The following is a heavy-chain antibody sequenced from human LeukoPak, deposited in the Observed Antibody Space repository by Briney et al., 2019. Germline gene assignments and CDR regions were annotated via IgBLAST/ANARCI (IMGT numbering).Heavy chain of an antibody. J-gene: IGHJ4*02. CDR2: IYYSGST. D-gene: IGHD3-22*01. CDR1: GGSISSGGYS. V-gene: IGHV4-61*08. Sequence: SETLSLTCAVSGGSISSGGYSWSWIRQPPGKGLEWIGYIYYSGSTNYNPSLKSRVTISVDTSKNQFSLKLSSVTAADTAVYYCARGYPYYYDSSGYYYFDYWGQGTLVTVSS. CDR3: ARGYPYYYDSSGYYYFDY.